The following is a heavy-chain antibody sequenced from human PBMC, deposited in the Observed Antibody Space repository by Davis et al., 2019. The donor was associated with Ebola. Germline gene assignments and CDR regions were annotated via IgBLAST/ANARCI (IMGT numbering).Heavy chain of an antibody. CDR3: AKDRGNWNYAFDM. J-gene: IGHJ3*02. CDR1: GFSFSRDN. CDR2: ISHDGSEI. D-gene: IGHD1-7*01. V-gene: IGHV3-30*18. Sequence: GESLKISCAASGFSFSRDNMHWVRQAPGKGLEWVTMISHDGSEIYYADSVKGRFTISRDNSKNTLSLQMNGLRTEDTAVYYCAKDRGNWNYAFDMWGQGTRVTVSS.